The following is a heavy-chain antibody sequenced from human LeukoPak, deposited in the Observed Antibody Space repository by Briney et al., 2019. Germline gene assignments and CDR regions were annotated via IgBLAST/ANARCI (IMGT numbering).Heavy chain of an antibody. V-gene: IGHV1-24*01. J-gene: IGHJ6*02. D-gene: IGHD6-19*01. Sequence: ASVKVSCKVSGFRLTELSMFWVGQAPGKGLEWMGSFDHEDGETIYAQKFQGRVTMTEDTSTDTAYMELGSLRSEDTAVYYCATGHDQWLSGQYYYGLDVWGQGTTVTVSS. CDR1: GFRLTELS. CDR2: FDHEDGET. CDR3: ATGHDQWLSGQYYYGLDV.